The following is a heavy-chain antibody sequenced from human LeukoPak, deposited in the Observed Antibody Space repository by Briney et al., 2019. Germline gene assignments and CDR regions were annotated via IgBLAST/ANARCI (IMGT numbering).Heavy chain of an antibody. Sequence: PGGSLRLSCAASGFIVSGDFMSWVRQAPGEGLVWVSRIKSDGSDTSYADSVKGRFTISRDNAKNTLYLQMNSLRAEDTAVYYCARGFWTGVEYWGQGALVTVSS. D-gene: IGHD3/OR15-3a*01. CDR3: ARGFWTGVEY. J-gene: IGHJ4*02. CDR2: IKSDGSDT. V-gene: IGHV3-74*01. CDR1: GFIVSGDF.